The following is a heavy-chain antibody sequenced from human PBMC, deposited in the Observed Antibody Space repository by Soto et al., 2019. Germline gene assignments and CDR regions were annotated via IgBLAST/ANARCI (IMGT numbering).Heavy chain of an antibody. Sequence: SETLSLTCAVYGGSFSGYYWSWIRQPPGKGLEWIGEINHSGSTNYNPSLKSRVTISVDTSKNQFSLKLSSVTAADTAVYYCARDNRFLTMVRGVIYWFDPWGQGTLVTVSS. V-gene: IGHV4-34*01. CDR3: ARDNRFLTMVRGVIYWFDP. CDR1: GGSFSGYY. J-gene: IGHJ5*02. CDR2: INHSGST. D-gene: IGHD3-10*01.